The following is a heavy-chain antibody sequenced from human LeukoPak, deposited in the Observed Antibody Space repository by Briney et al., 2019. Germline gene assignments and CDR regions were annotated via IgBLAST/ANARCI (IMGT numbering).Heavy chain of an antibody. J-gene: IGHJ4*02. Sequence: EASVKVSCKASGGTFSSYAISWVRQAPGQRLEWMGWINAGNGNTKYSQKFQGRVTITRDTSASTAYMELSSLRSEDTAVYYCAREGSGWSNFDYWGQGTLVTVSS. CDR2: INAGNGNT. V-gene: IGHV1-3*01. CDR3: AREGSGWSNFDY. D-gene: IGHD6-19*01. CDR1: GGTFSSYA.